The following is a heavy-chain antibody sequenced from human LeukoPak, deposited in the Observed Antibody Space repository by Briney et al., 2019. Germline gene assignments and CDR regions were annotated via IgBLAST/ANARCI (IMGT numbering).Heavy chain of an antibody. CDR3: XRSRFGELDDY. CDR2: IYYSGST. D-gene: IGHD3-10*01. Sequence: KASETLSLTCTVSGYSISSGYYWGWIRQPPGKGLEWIGSIYYSGSTYYNPSLKSRVTISVDTSKNQVSLKLSSVTAADTAVYYXXRSRFGELDDYWGQGTLVTVSS. CDR1: GYSISSGYY. J-gene: IGHJ4*02. V-gene: IGHV4-38-2*02.